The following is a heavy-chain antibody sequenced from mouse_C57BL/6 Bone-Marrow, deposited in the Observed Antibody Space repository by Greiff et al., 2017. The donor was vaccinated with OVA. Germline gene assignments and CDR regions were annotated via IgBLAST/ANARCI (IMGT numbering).Heavy chain of an antibody. CDR2: INPSSGYT. J-gene: IGHJ3*01. V-gene: IGHV1-7*01. Sequence: QVQLKESGAELAKPGASVKLSCKASGYTFTSYWMHWVKQRPGQGLEWIGYINPSSGYTKYNPKFKDKATLTADKSSSTAYMQLSSLTYEDSAVYYCARADGYYSAWFAYWGQGTLVTVSA. CDR1: GYTFTSYW. D-gene: IGHD2-3*01. CDR3: ARADGYYSAWFAY.